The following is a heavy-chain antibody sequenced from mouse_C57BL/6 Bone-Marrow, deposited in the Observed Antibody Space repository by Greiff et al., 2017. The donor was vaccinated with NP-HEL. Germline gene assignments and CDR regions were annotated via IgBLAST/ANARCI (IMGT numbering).Heavy chain of an antibody. CDR2: ISYDGSN. J-gene: IGHJ1*03. V-gene: IGHV3-6*01. CDR3: ASPLFITTGVATGGWYFDV. D-gene: IGHD1-1*01. Sequence: EVKLMESGPGLVKPSQSLSLTCSVTGYSITSGYYWNWIRQFPGNKLEWMGYISYDGSNNYNPSFKNRISITRDTSKNQVFLKLNSVTTEDTATYYCASPLFITTGVATGGWYFDVWGTGTTVTVSS. CDR1: GYSITSGYY.